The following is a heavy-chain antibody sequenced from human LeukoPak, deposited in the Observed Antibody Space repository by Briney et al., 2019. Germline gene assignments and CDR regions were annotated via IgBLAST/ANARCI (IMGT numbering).Heavy chain of an antibody. CDR2: ITSSSTYI. Sequence: KLGGSLRLSCVASGFTFSGYTMNWVRQAPGKGLEWVSSITSSSTYIYYADSVRGRFTISRDNAKNSLYLQMNSLRAEDTAVYYCARDSVRHLDYWGQGTLVTVSS. CDR1: GFTFSGYT. V-gene: IGHV3-21*01. CDR3: ARDSVRHLDY. J-gene: IGHJ4*02. D-gene: IGHD5/OR15-5a*01.